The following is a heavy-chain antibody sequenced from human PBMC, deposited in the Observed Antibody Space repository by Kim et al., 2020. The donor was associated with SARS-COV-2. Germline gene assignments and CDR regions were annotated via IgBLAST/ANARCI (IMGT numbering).Heavy chain of an antibody. Sequence: SGPTLVNPTQTLTLTCTFSGFSLSTSGVGVGWIRQPPGKALEWLALIYWDDDKRYSPSLKSRLTITKDTSKNQVVLTMTNMDPVDTATYYCARDRVVVDRYYYYYYMVVWGKGTTVTVSS. CDR1: GFSLSTSGVG. CDR3: ARDRVVVDRYYYYYYMVV. CDR2: IYWDDDK. J-gene: IGHJ6*03. V-gene: IGHV2-5*02. D-gene: IGHD3-22*01.